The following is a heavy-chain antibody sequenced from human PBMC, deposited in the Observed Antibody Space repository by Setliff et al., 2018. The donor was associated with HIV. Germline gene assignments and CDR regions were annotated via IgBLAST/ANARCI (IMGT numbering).Heavy chain of an antibody. CDR2: IIPIFGTS. V-gene: IGHV1-69*13. J-gene: IGHJ3*02. Sequence: AASVKVSCKASGGSFSNYAFSWVRQAPGQGLEWMGGIIPIFGTSNYARKFQGRVTLNADGSTSTVYMELNSLTSEDTAVYYCARGVTLVRGGRGDIWGQGTMVTVSS. CDR3: ARGVTLVRGGRGDI. D-gene: IGHD3-10*01. CDR1: GGSFSNYA.